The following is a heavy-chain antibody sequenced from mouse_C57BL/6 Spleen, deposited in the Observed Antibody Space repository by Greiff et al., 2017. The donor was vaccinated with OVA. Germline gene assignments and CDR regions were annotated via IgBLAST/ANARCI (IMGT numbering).Heavy chain of an antibody. J-gene: IGHJ1*03. CDR2: INPNNGGT. CDR1: GYTFTDYN. Sequence: VKLQQSGPELVKPGASVKISCKASGYTFTDYNMDWVKQSHGTSLEWIGDINPNNGGTIYNQKFKGKATFTVDKSSRTDYMELRSLTSEDTAFDYCSRQCDCSPCYFDVWGTGTTVTVSS. D-gene: IGHD6-1*01. CDR3: SRQCDCSPCYFDV. V-gene: IGHV1-18*01.